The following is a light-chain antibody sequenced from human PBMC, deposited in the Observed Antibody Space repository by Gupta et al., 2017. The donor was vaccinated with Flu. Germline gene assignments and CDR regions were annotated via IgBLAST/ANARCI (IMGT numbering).Light chain of an antibody. CDR1: ASSVSTSYS. CDR2: NTN. V-gene: IGLV8-61*01. J-gene: IGLJ3*02. CDR3: VLYMGSGIGV. Sequence: TVTLTCGLGASSVSTSYSPRWYQQNPGQTPRTRSYNTNIRSSGVPDRFSGSILGNNDAITIAGAQAEDESNYDCVLYMGSGIGVFGGGTKLTVL.